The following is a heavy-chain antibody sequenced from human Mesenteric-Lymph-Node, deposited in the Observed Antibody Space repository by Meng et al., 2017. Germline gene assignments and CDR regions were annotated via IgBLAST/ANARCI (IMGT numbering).Heavy chain of an antibody. CDR1: CVSIRRWYW. V-gene: IGHV4-4*01. CDR3: ARASYGSGSPLGESWFDP. J-gene: IGHJ5*02. Sequence: QVPPPASGSGLCTPPATSSPTVGFSCVSIRRWYWCSLGRQPPGNGVYWIGEIHHTGTTNYHPSPYSFSTISEDTSKNQFSLKLSSETAADTAVYSCARASYGSGSPLGESWFDPWGQGTLVTVSS. CDR2: IHHTGTT. D-gene: IGHD3-10*01.